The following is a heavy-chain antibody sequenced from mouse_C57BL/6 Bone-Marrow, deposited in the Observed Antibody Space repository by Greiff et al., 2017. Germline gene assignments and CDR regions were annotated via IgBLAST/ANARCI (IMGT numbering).Heavy chain of an antibody. V-gene: IGHV1-64*01. J-gene: IGHJ2*01. CDR3: ALLRLGYYFDY. Sequence: QVQLQQPGAELVKPGASVKLSCKASGYTFTNYWMHWVKQRPGQGLEWIGMIHPNSGSTNYNEKFKSKATLTVDKSSSTAYMQLSSLTSEDSAVYYCALLRLGYYFDYWGQGTTLTVSS. CDR1: GYTFTNYW. D-gene: IGHD1-1*01. CDR2: IHPNSGST.